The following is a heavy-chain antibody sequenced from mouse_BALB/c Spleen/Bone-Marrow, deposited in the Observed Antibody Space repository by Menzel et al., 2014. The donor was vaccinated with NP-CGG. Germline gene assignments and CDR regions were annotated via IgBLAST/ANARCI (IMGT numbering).Heavy chain of an antibody. V-gene: IGHV2-6-2*01. J-gene: IGHJ4*01. CDR2: IWRDGST. CDR3: ARSGTDYAMDY. D-gene: IGHD3-1*01. CDR1: GFSLTSYG. Sequence: SGPDLVAPSQSLSLTCTVSGFSLTSYGLHWVRQPPGKGLEWLGGIWRDGSTTYNSALKSRLSISKDNSNRQVLLKINSPQADDTAMYYSARSGTDYAMDYWGQGTSVTVSS.